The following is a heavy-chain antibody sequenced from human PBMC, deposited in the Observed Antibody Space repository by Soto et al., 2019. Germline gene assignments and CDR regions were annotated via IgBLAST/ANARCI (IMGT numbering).Heavy chain of an antibody. CDR2: IKPNSGGT. J-gene: IGHJ6*02. V-gene: IGHV1-2*04. D-gene: IGHD6-13*01. CDR3: DSGQIAAAGTGNYGMDV. CDR1: GYTFTGYY. Sequence: ASVKVSCKASGYTFTGYYMHWVRQAPGQGLEWMGWIKPNSGGTNYAQKFQGWVTMTRDTSIRTAYMELSRLRSDDTAVYYCDSGQIAAAGTGNYGMDVWGQGTTVTVSS.